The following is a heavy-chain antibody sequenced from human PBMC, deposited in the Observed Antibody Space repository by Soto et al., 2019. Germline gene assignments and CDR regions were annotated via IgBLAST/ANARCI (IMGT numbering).Heavy chain of an antibody. CDR1: GFTFSSYS. CDR3: ARGACSGGSCYSWNQYFDY. V-gene: IGHV3-48*01. Sequence: GGSLRLSCAASGFTFSSYSLNWVRQAPGKGLEWVSYISSSSSTIYFADPVRGRFTISRDNAKNSLYLQMNSLRAEDTAVYYCARGACSGGSCYSWNQYFDYWGQGTLVTVSS. D-gene: IGHD2-15*01. J-gene: IGHJ4*02. CDR2: ISSSSSTI.